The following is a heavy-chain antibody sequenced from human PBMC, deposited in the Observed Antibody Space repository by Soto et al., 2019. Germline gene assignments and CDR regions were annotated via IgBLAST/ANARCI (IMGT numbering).Heavy chain of an antibody. V-gene: IGHV4-4*07. D-gene: IGHD3-22*01. CDR1: GGSINDYF. J-gene: IGHJ4*02. CDR2: IYTSGTT. Sequence: SETLSLTCTVSGGSINDYFWSWIRQPAGKGLEWIGRIYTSGTTNYNPSLNSRITMSVDTSKNQFSLKLSFVTAADTAVYYCARDQGAYYDSSGYFVHWGQGTLVTVSS. CDR3: ARDQGAYYDSSGYFVH.